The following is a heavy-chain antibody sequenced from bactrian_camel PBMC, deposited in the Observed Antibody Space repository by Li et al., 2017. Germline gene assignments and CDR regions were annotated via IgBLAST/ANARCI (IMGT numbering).Heavy chain of an antibody. J-gene: IGHJ6*01. CDR2: IRRDGDE. CDR3: AADPRLGTVAALYWADFGY. D-gene: IGHD6*01. Sequence: HVQLVESGGGSVQAGGSLRLSCTHSGYISSRHCMGWFRQAPGKAREGIAGIRRDGDEYYAGSVKGRFTISQDNAKNTIYLQMNSLKPEDTAMYYCAADPRLGTVAALYWADFGYWGQGTQVTVS. CDR1: GYISSRHC. V-gene: IGHV3S9*01.